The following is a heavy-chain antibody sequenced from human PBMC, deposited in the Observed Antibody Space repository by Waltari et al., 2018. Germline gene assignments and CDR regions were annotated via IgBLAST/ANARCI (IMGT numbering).Heavy chain of an antibody. J-gene: IGHJ6*03. CDR2: IYTSGST. CDR1: GGSISSYY. CDR3: ARATVTTVTIYYYYYMDV. Sequence: QVQLQESGPGLVKPSETLSLTCTVSGGSISSYYWSWIRQPAGKGLEWIGRIYTSGSTNYNPSLNSRVTMSVDTSKNQFSLKLSSVTAADTAVYYCARATVTTVTIYYYYYMDVWGKGTTVTVSS. D-gene: IGHD4-17*01. V-gene: IGHV4-4*07.